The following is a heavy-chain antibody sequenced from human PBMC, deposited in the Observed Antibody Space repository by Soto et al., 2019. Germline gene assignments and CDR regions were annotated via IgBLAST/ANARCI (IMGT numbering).Heavy chain of an antibody. CDR2: INHSGST. CDR1: GGSLSGYS. V-gene: IGHV4-34*01. CDR3: ARGRKGNSSSWYVD. Sequence: QVQLQQWGAGLLKPSETLSLTCAVYGGSLSGYSWSWIRQPPGKGLEWIGEINHSGSTNYNPSLKTRVTKSVDTSKNQFSLKLSSVTAADTAVYYCARGRKGNSSSWYVDWGQGTLVAVSS. D-gene: IGHD6-13*01. J-gene: IGHJ4*02.